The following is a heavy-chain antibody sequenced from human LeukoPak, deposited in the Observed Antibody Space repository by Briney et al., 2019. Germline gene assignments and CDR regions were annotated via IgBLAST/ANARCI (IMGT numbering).Heavy chain of an antibody. CDR3: AGGRISSWYGDSFDI. D-gene: IGHD6-13*01. Sequence: SETLSLTCTVSGGSISSGSYYWSWIRQPAGKGLEWIGRIYTSGSTNYNPSLKSRVTISVDTSKNQFSLKLSSVTAADTAVYSCAGGRISSWYGDSFDIWGQGTMVTVSS. CDR2: IYTSGST. CDR1: GGSISSGSYY. V-gene: IGHV4-61*02. J-gene: IGHJ3*02.